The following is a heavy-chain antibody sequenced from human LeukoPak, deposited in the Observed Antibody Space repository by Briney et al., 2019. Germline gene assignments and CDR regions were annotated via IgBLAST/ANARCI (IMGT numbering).Heavy chain of an antibody. CDR1: GGSISSYY. CDR2: IYYSGST. Sequence: SETLSLTCTVSGGSISSYYWSWIRQPPGKGLEWIGYIYYSGSTNYNPSLKSRVTISVDTSKNQFPLKLSSVTAADTAVYYCAREVVRGVTMYYFDYWGQGTLVTVSS. V-gene: IGHV4-59*01. CDR3: AREVVRGVTMYYFDY. D-gene: IGHD3-10*01. J-gene: IGHJ4*02.